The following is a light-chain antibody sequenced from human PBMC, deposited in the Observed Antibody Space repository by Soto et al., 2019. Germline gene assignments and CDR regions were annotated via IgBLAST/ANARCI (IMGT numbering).Light chain of an antibody. Sequence: EIVLTQSPATLSLSPGERATLSCRASQSVSSYLAWYQQKPGQAPRLLIYDASNRATGIPARFSGSGSGTDFTLTISSLEPEYFAVYYCQQRSNWLRTFGQGTRLEIK. V-gene: IGKV3-11*01. CDR3: QQRSNWLRT. J-gene: IGKJ5*01. CDR2: DAS. CDR1: QSVSSY.